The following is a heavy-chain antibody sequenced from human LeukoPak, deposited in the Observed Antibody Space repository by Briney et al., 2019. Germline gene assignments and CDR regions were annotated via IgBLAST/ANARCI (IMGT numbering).Heavy chain of an antibody. CDR2: ITSGSDTK. D-gene: IGHD3-9*01. Sequence: PGGSLRLSCAASGFTLSSYSMNWVRQAPGKGLEWVSYITSGSDTKYYAESVKGRFTISRDNAKNSLYLQMNSLRAEDTAVYYCARVAHYDILTGYYNYFDYWGQGTLVTVSS. J-gene: IGHJ4*02. V-gene: IGHV3-48*04. CDR3: ARVAHYDILTGYYNYFDY. CDR1: GFTLSSYS.